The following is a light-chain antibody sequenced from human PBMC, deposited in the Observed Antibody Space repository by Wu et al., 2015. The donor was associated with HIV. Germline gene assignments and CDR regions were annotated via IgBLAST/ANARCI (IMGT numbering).Light chain of an antibody. CDR2: DVS. CDR3: QQYNNWPPS. Sequence: EIVMTQSPVTLSVSPGKRAILSCRASQTINSNLAWYQQKPGQGPRLLIHDVSTRATGIPGRFSGSGSGTEFTLTINSLQSEDLAVYYCQQYNNWPPSFGGGTKV. CDR1: QTINSN. J-gene: IGKJ4*01. V-gene: IGKV3-15*01.